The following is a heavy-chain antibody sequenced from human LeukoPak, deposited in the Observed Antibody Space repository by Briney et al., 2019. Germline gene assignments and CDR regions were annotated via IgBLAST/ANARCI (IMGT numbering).Heavy chain of an antibody. Sequence: GGSLRLSCAASGLTFSDYYMSWIRQAPGKGLEWVSYISSSGSTIYYADSVKGRFTISRDNAKNSLYLQMNSLRAEDTAVYYCARDGSDTAMVSYYYGMDVWGQGTTVTVSS. V-gene: IGHV3-11*01. J-gene: IGHJ6*02. CDR2: ISSSGSTI. D-gene: IGHD5-18*01. CDR1: GLTFSDYY. CDR3: ARDGSDTAMVSYYYGMDV.